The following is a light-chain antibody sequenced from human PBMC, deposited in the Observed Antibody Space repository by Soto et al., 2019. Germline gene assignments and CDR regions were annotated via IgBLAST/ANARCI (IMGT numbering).Light chain of an antibody. V-gene: IGKV1-5*03. J-gene: IGKJ1*01. CDR3: QQSNGYWS. CDR2: EAS. Sequence: DIQMTQSPSTPSASVGDRVTITCRASQSISDASAWYQQKPGKAPKLLIYEASNLKSGVPSRFSGSGSGTEFTLTSSSLQPADFASYYCQQSNGYWSFGQGIKVEIK. CDR1: QSISDA.